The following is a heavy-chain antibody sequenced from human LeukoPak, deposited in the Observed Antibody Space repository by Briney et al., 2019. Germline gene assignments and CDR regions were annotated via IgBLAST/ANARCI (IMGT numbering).Heavy chain of an antibody. J-gene: IGHJ4*02. CDR3: GRGEDY. V-gene: IGHV4-34*01. CDR2: INHSGST. CDR1: GGSFSGYY. Sequence: SETLSLTCAVYGGSFSGYYWSWIRQPPGKGLEWIGEINHSGSTNYNPSLKSRVTISVDTSKNQFSLKLSSVTAADTAVYYCGRGEDYWGQGTLVTVSS.